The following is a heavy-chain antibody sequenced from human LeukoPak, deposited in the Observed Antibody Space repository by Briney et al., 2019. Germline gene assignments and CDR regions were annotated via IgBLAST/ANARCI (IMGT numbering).Heavy chain of an antibody. CDR1: GGSISSYS. V-gene: IGHV4-59*01. Sequence: SETLSLTCTVSGGSISSYSWSWIRQPPGKGLEWIGYIYYSGSTNYNPSLKSRVTISIDTSKNQFPLKLSSVTAADTAMYYCARLSSGYYCDYWGQGTLVTVSS. J-gene: IGHJ4*02. D-gene: IGHD3-22*01. CDR3: ARLSSGYYCDY. CDR2: IYYSGST.